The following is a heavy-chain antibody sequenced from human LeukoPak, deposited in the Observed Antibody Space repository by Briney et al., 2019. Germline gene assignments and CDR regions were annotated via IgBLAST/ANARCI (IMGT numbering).Heavy chain of an antibody. CDR3: ARDRVQGYAAMVLGPFDY. CDR2: ITPIFGTA. CDR1: GGTFSSYA. Sequence: SVKVSCKASGGTFSSYAISWVRQAPGQGLEWMGGITPIFGTANYAQKFQGRVTITADESTSTAYMELSSLRSEDTAVYYCARDRVQGYAAMVLGPFDYWGQGTLVTVSS. J-gene: IGHJ4*02. V-gene: IGHV1-69*13. D-gene: IGHD5-18*01.